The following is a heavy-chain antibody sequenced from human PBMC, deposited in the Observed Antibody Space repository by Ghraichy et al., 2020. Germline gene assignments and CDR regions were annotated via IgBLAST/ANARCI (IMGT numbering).Heavy chain of an antibody. CDR1: GGSISSYY. V-gene: IGHV4-59*08. J-gene: IGHJ4*02. Sequence: SETLSLTCTVSGGSISSYYWSWIRQPPGKGLEWIGYIYYSGSTNYNPSLKSRVTISVDTSKNQFSLKLSSVTAADTAVYYCARHTIGIAVAGTRIFDYWGQGTLVTVSS. CDR3: ARHTIGIAVAGTRIFDY. D-gene: IGHD6-19*01. CDR2: IYYSGST.